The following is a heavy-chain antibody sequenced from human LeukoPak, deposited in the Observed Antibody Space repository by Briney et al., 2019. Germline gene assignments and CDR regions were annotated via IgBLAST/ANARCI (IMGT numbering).Heavy chain of an antibody. D-gene: IGHD6-19*01. J-gene: IGHJ4*02. Sequence: GESLKISCKGSGYSFPSYWIAWVRQMPGKGLEWMGIIYPGDSDTRYSPSFQGQVTISADKSISTAYLQWSSLTASDTAMYYCARLGTMYSSGWFYFDYWGQGTLVTVSS. CDR2: IYPGDSDT. V-gene: IGHV5-51*01. CDR3: ARLGTMYSSGWFYFDY. CDR1: GYSFPSYW.